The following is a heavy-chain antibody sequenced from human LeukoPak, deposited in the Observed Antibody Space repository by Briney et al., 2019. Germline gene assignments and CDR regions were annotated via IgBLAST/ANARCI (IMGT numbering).Heavy chain of an antibody. J-gene: IGHJ6*02. V-gene: IGHV3-30*03. CDR3: AREGGIAVAGTYSYCGMDV. CDR1: GFTFGSYV. Sequence: PGGSLRLSCAASGFTFGSYVMHWVRQAPGKGLEWVAVISYDGGNKYYADSVKGRFTIYRDNSKNTLYLQMNSLRAEGTAVDYCAREGGIAVAGTYSYCGMDVWGQGTTVTVSS. CDR2: ISYDGGNK. D-gene: IGHD6-19*01.